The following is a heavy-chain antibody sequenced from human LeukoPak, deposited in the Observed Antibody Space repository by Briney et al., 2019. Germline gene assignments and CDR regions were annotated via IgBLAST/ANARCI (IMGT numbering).Heavy chain of an antibody. CDR2: IGSDNKP. CDR1: GFTFSAYA. Sequence: GGSLRLSCEASGFTFSAYAMTWVRQAPGKGLEWVSSIGSDNKPHYSESVKGRFAISRDNSKSMLFLQLNSLRAEDTAVYYCAKIKGRGVTTAAFDYWGQGTLVTVSS. CDR3: AKIKGRGVTTAAFDY. V-gene: IGHV3-23*05. J-gene: IGHJ4*02. D-gene: IGHD4-17*01.